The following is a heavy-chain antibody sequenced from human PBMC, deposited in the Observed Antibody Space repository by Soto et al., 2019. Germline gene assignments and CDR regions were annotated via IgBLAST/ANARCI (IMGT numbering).Heavy chain of an antibody. V-gene: IGHV3-23*01. D-gene: IGHD4-17*01. CDR2: ISAGGDGT. CDR1: GFPFGNYH. CDR3: AKEPRLRRAY. J-gene: IGHJ4*01. Sequence: GGSLRLSCEASGFPFGNYHMSWVRQAPGKGLEWVAGISAGGDGTTYADSVKGRFTISRDNSRNTLYLQMNSLRVDDAALYYCAKEPRLRRAYWGQGTLVTVSS.